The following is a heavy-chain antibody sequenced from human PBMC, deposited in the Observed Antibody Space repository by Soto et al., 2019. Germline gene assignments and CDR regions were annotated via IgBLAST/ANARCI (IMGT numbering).Heavy chain of an antibody. Sequence: SETLSLTCAVSGGSISSSNWWSWVRQPPGKGLEWIGEIYHSGSTNYNPSLKSRVTISVDKSKNQFSLKLSSVTAADTAVYYCARVEEGYCSGGSCWDFDYWGQGTLVTVSS. J-gene: IGHJ4*02. CDR1: GGSISSSNW. CDR2: IYHSGST. V-gene: IGHV4-4*02. D-gene: IGHD2-15*01. CDR3: ARVEEGYCSGGSCWDFDY.